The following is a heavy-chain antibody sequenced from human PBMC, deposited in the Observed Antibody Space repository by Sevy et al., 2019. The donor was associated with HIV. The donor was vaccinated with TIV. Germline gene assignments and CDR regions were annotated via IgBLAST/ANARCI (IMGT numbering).Heavy chain of an antibody. CDR2: INWNGGST. J-gene: IGHJ4*02. V-gene: IGHV3-20*01. CDR3: ARAGCGWYWIYFDY. Sequence: GGSLRLSCAASGFTFDDYGMSWVRQAPGKGLEWVSGINWNGGSTGYADSVKGRFTISRDNAKNSLYLQMNSLRAEDTALYHCARAGCGWYWIYFDYWGQGTLVTVSS. D-gene: IGHD6-19*01. CDR1: GFTFDDYG.